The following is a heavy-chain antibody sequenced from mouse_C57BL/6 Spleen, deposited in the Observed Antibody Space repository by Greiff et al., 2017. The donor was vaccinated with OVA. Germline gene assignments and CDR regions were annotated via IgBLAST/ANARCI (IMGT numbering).Heavy chain of an antibody. CDR3: ARPEGTSSFDY. CDR1: GFTFSSYG. J-gene: IGHJ2*01. D-gene: IGHD3-3*01. V-gene: IGHV5-6*02. Sequence: DVKLVESGGDLVKPGGSLKLSCAASGFTFSSYGMSWVRQTPDKRLEWVATISSGGSYTYYPDSVKGRFTISRDNAKNTLYLQMSSLKSEDTAMYYCARPEGTSSFDYWGQGTTLTVSS. CDR2: ISSGGSYT.